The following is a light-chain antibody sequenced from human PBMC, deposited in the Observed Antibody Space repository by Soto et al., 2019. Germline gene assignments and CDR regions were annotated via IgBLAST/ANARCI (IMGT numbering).Light chain of an antibody. V-gene: IGLV2-14*01. Sequence: QSVLTQPASVSGSPGQSITISCTGTSSDVGGYKYVSWHQQHPGKAPKLMIFEVSYRPSGVSDRFSGSKSGNTASLTISGLQAHDEADYCCSSNTRSSLYVFGTGTKLTVL. CDR2: EVS. CDR1: SSDVGGYKY. J-gene: IGLJ1*01. CDR3: SSNTRSSLYV.